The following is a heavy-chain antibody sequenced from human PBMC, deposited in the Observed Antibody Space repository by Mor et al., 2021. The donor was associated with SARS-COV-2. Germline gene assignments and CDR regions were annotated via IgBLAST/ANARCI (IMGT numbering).Heavy chain of an antibody. D-gene: IGHD3-10*01. Sequence: RVTISVDTSKNQFSLKLSSVTAADTAVYYCARFLIGGYYGSGKFDPWGQGTLVTVSS. J-gene: IGHJ5*02. V-gene: IGHV4-39*01. CDR3: ARFLIGGYYGSGKFDP.